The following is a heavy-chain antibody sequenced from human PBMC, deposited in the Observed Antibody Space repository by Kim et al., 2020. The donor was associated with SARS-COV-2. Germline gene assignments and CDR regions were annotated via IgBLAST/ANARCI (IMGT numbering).Heavy chain of an antibody. CDR2: INAGGAST. CDR1: GFTFSNYG. D-gene: IGHD2-15*01. V-gene: IGHV3-23*01. Sequence: GGSLRLSCAASGFTFSNYGMNWVSQAPGKGLEWVSTINAGGASTNYADSVKGRFTISRDNSKNTMYLQMNSLRAEDTAIYFCAKRESRQCSVGSCYQLDYWGPGTLVTVSS. J-gene: IGHJ4*02. CDR3: AKRESRQCSVGSCYQLDY.